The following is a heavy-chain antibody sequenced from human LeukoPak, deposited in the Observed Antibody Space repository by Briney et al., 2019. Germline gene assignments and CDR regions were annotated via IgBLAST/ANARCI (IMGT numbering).Heavy chain of an antibody. CDR3: AEDSSTSWLSDC. CDR1: GFTFNTYG. CDR2: IDPSGAYT. J-gene: IGHJ4*02. Sequence: GGSLRLSCAAFGFTFNTYGMSWVRQAPGKGLEWVSGIDPSGAYTDYAESVKGRFTISRDNSKNTLFLQMSSLRAEDTAVYYCAEDSSTSWLSDCWGQGTLVTVSS. D-gene: IGHD2-2*01. V-gene: IGHV3-23*01.